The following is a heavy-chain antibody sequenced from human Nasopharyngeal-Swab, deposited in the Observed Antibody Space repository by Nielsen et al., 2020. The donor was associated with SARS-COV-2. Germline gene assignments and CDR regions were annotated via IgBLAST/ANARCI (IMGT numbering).Heavy chain of an antibody. CDR3: ARGGSSWDGLGFFDY. J-gene: IGHJ4*02. D-gene: IGHD6-13*01. Sequence: GGSLRLSCAASGFTVSTNYMSWVRQAPGKGLEWVSVIYSDGSTYYVDSVKGRFTISRDTSKNIVYLQMNSLRAEDTAVYYCARGGSSWDGLGFFDYWGQGTLVTVSS. CDR1: GFTVSTNY. V-gene: IGHV3-53*01. CDR2: IYSDGST.